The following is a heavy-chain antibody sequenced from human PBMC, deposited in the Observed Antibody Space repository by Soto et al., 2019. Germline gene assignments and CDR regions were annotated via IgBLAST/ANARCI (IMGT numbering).Heavy chain of an antibody. V-gene: IGHV4-39*01. Sequence: PSETLSLTCTVSDDSITSNSYFWAWIRQPPGKGLEWIGSIYYSGTTYYNPSLKSRVTISVDTSKNQFSLKLSSVTAADTAVYYCARHLAARGPYYFDYWGQGTLVTVSS. J-gene: IGHJ4*02. D-gene: IGHD6-6*01. CDR2: IYYSGTT. CDR1: DDSITSNSYF. CDR3: ARHLAARGPYYFDY.